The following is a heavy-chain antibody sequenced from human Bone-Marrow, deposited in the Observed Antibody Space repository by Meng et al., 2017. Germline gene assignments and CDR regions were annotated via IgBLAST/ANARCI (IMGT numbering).Heavy chain of an antibody. J-gene: IGHJ3*01. Sequence: SETLSLTCTVSSYSISGGYFWGWIRQPPGKGLEWIGHIHHSGTTYYNPSLTSRLTITPDTSKNQISLTLSSVTAADTAVYYCARLQRISLTVVLWGQGTMVTV. V-gene: IGHV4-38-2*02. CDR2: IHHSGTT. D-gene: IGHD3-22*01. CDR3: ARLQRISLTVVL. CDR1: SYSISGGYF.